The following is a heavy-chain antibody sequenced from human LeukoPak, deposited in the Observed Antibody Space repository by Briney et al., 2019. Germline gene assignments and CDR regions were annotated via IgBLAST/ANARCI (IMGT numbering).Heavy chain of an antibody. CDR1: RYTLTWYY. D-gene: IGHD6-13*01. CDR2: INPNSGGT. J-gene: IGHJ6*03. Sequence: SVKVSCKASRYTLTWYYMHWLRQAPGRGREWMGWINPNSGGTNYVQKLQGRVTMTRDRSISTAYMELSRLRSDDTAVYYCARDAAAGTSPYYYFYFTDVWGKGTTVTV. V-gene: IGHV1-2*02. CDR3: ARDAAAGTSPYYYFYFTDV.